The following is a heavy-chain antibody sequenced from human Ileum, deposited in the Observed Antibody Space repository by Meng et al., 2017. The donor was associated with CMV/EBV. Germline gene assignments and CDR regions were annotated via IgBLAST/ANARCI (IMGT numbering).Heavy chain of an antibody. CDR1: GFTFSSFT. D-gene: IGHD2-8*01. CDR3: ARGAIVPLDV. Sequence: GRSLRLSCAASGFTFSSFTMNWVRQAPGKGLEWVSSISSSSSNIYYADSLKGRFTISRDNAKNSLYLQMNSLRAEDTAVYYCARGAIVPLDVWGQGTTVTVSS. CDR2: ISSSSSNI. V-gene: IGHV3-21*01. J-gene: IGHJ6*02.